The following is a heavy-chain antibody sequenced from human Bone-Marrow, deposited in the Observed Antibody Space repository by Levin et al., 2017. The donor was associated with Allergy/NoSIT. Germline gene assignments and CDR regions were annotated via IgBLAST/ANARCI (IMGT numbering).Heavy chain of an antibody. CDR3: ARAGVGSADY. CDR2: ISSDGSSA. Sequence: GGSLRLSCAASGFTFSTYWIHWVRQVPGKGLVWVSRISSDGSSAIYADSVKGRFTVSRDNAKNTLYLQMNSLRAEDTALYYCARAGVGSADYWGQGTLVTVSS. J-gene: IGHJ4*02. V-gene: IGHV3-74*01. D-gene: IGHD3-10*01. CDR1: GFTFSTYW.